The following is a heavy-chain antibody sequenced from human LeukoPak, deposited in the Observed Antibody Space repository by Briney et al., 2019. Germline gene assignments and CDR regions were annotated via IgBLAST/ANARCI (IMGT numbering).Heavy chain of an antibody. V-gene: IGHV1-8*01. CDR2: MNPNSGNT. Sequence: GASVKVSCKASGYTFTSYDINWVRQATGQGLEWMGWMNPNSGNTGYAQKFQGRVTMTRNTSISTAYMELSSLRSEDTAVYYCARGTPYRRSSSSGYTDYWGQGTLVTVSS. CDR3: ARGTPYRRSSSSGYTDY. CDR1: GYTFTSYD. D-gene: IGHD3-22*01. J-gene: IGHJ4*02.